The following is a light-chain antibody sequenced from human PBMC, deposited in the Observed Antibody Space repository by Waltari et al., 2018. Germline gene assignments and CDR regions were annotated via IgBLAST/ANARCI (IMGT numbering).Light chain of an antibody. J-gene: IGLJ1*01. CDR3: TSYADRKSFV. Sequence: QSALTQPPSASGSPGQSVTISRTGSSSDIGAYNFVSWYQQHPGKAPKLIISQVSKRPSGVPGRFSGSKSGNTASLTVSGVQAEDEADYYCTSYADRKSFVFGDGTRLTVL. CDR2: QVS. CDR1: SSDIGAYNF. V-gene: IGLV2-8*01.